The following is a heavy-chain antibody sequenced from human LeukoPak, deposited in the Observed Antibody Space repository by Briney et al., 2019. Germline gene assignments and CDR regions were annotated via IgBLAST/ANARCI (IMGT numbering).Heavy chain of an antibody. V-gene: IGHV3-53*01. CDR2: IYSGGGT. J-gene: IGHJ4*02. D-gene: IGHD7-27*01. CDR3: ARDSAAWVGNYFDY. Sequence: GGSLRLSCAASGFTVSSNYMSWVRQAPGKGLEWVSVIYSGGGTYYADSVKGRFTISRDNSKNTLYLQMNSLRAEDMAVYYCARDSAAWVGNYFDYWGQGTLVTVSS. CDR1: GFTVSSNY.